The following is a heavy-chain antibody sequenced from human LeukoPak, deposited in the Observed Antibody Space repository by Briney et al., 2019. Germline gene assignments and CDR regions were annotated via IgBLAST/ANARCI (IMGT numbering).Heavy chain of an antibody. CDR2: MNQRGSM. D-gene: IGHD3-10*01. CDR3: ARRSYYGSGSYYN. CDR1: GDSIRSTSYY. J-gene: IGHJ4*02. V-gene: IGHV4-39*07. Sequence: SETLSLTCTVSGDSIRSTSYYWGWIRQPPGKGLEWIGEMNQRGSMNYNPSLKSRVTISVDRSKNQFSLKLSSVTAADTAVYYCARRSYYGSGSYYNWGQGTLATVSS.